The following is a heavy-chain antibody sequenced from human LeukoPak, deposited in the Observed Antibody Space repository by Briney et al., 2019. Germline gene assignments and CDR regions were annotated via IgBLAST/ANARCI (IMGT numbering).Heavy chain of an antibody. J-gene: IGHJ3*02. Sequence: ASVTVSCKASGYTFTSYGISWVRQAPGQGLEWMGWISAYNGNTNYAQKLQGRVTMTTDTSTSTAYMELSRLRSDDTAVYYCARETLDRAFDIWGQGTMVTVSS. V-gene: IGHV1-18*01. CDR1: GYTFTSYG. CDR2: ISAYNGNT. CDR3: ARETLDRAFDI.